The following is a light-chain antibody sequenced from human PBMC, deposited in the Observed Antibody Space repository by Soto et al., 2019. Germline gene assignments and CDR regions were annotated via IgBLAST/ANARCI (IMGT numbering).Light chain of an antibody. V-gene: IGLV2-14*01. Sequence: QSVLTQPASVSGSPGQSITISCNGTSSDVGGYNAVSWYQQHPGRAPKLMIYDVSNRPSGISNRFSGSKSGSTASLTISGLQAEDDADYYCSSYTRSGVYVFGAGTKVTVL. CDR1: SSDVGGYNA. CDR2: DVS. CDR3: SSYTRSGVYV. J-gene: IGLJ1*01.